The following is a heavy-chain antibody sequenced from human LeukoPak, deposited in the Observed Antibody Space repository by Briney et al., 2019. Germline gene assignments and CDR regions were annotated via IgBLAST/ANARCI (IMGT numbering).Heavy chain of an antibody. CDR2: INPNSGGT. CDR1: GDTFTGYY. Sequence: ASVKVSCKASGDTFTGYYMHWVRQAPGQGLEWMGWINPNSGGTNYAQKFQGRVTMTRDTSISTAYMELSRLRSDDTAVYYCARYYYDSSGYENKNDYWGQGTLVTVSS. D-gene: IGHD3-22*01. CDR3: ARYYYDSSGYENKNDY. J-gene: IGHJ4*02. V-gene: IGHV1-2*02.